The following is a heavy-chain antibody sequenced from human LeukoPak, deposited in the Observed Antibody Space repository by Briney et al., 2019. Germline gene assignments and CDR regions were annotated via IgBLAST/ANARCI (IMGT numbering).Heavy chain of an antibody. J-gene: IGHJ4*02. CDR2: INHSGST. V-gene: IGHV4-34*01. Sequence: PSESLSLTCAVYGGSFSSYYWTWIRQPPGKGLEWIGEINHSGSTNYNPSLTSRVTISVDTSKNQFSLNLNSVTAADTAVYYWAISGTGYGYGYFWSWGQGTQVTVSS. CDR1: GGSFSSYY. D-gene: IGHD5-18*01. CDR3: AISGTGYGYGYFWS.